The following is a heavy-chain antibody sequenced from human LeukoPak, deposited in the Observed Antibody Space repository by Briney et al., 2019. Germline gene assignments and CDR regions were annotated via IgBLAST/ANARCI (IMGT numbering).Heavy chain of an antibody. J-gene: IGHJ4*02. V-gene: IGHV3-23*01. Sequence: GGSLRLSCAASGFTFSSYAMSWVRQVPGKGLEWVSAISGSGGSTYYADSVKGRFTISRDNSKNTLYLQMNSLRAEDTAVYYCAKGGYYDSSGIFDYWGQGTLVTVSS. CDR1: GFTFSSYA. CDR2: ISGSGGST. CDR3: AKGGYYDSSGIFDY. D-gene: IGHD3-22*01.